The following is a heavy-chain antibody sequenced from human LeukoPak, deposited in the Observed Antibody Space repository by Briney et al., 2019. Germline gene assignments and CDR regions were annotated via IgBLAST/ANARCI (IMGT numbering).Heavy chain of an antibody. CDR3: GRTSPMIVVVMTEGTGYYYYMDV. CDR1: GGTFSSYA. D-gene: IGHD3-22*01. Sequence: SVKVSCKASGGTFSSYAISWVRQAPGQGREWMGGIIPIFGTEDYAEKFQGRVTMTTDESTSTAFMELSSRRSEDTAVYYCGRTSPMIVVVMTEGTGYYYYMDVWGKGTTVTVSS. J-gene: IGHJ6*03. CDR2: IIPIFGTE. V-gene: IGHV1-69*05.